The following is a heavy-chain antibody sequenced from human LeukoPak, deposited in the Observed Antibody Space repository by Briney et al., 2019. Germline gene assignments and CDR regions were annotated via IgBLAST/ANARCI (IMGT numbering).Heavy chain of an antibody. CDR3: ARGRCSGGSCPFGY. CDR1: GASISSYY. CDR2: INHSGST. Sequence: SETLSLTCTVSGASISSYYWSWIRQPPGKGLEWIGEINHSGSTNYNPSLKSRVTISVDTSKNQFSLKLSSVTAADTAVYYCARGRCSGGSCPFGYWGQGTLVTVSS. J-gene: IGHJ4*02. V-gene: IGHV4-34*01. D-gene: IGHD2-15*01.